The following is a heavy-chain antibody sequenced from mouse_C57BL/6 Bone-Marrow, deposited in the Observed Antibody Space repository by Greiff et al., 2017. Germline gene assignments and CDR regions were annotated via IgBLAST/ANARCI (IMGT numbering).Heavy chain of an antibody. CDR2: ISDGGSYT. CDR3: AREPTIVTTWGFAY. Sequence: EVHLVESGGGLVKPGGSLKLSCAASGFTFSSYAMSWVRQTPEKRLEWVATISDGGSYTYYPDNVKGRFTISRDNAKNNLYLQMSHLKSEDTAMYYCAREPTIVTTWGFAYWGQGTLVTVSA. J-gene: IGHJ3*01. D-gene: IGHD2-5*01. V-gene: IGHV5-4*01. CDR1: GFTFSSYA.